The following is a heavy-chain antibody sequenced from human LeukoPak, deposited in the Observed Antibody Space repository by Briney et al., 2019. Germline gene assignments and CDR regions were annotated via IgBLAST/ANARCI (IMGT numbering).Heavy chain of an antibody. J-gene: IGHJ5*02. V-gene: IGHV4-4*09. CDR1: GGSISSYY. CDR2: IYTSGST. CDR3: ARQWRYCSSTSCPNWFDP. Sequence: PSGTLSLTCTVSGGSISSYYWSWIRQPPGKGLEWIGYIYTSGSTNYNPSLKSRVTISVDTSKNQFSLKLSSVTAADTAVYYCARQWRYCSSTSCPNWFDPWGQGTLVTVSS. D-gene: IGHD2-2*01.